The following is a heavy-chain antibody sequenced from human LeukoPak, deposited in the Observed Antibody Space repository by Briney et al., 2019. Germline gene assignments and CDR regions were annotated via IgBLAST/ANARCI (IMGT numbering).Heavy chain of an antibody. CDR2: IIPIFDVV. Sequence: GASVKVSCKASGGTLSNYAISWVRQAPGQGLEWMGGIIPIFDVVNYAQKFQGRVTITADKSTSTAYMELSSLRSEDTAVYYCARLLTIFGVVDGDYWGQGTLVTVSS. CDR1: GGTLSNYA. CDR3: ARLLTIFGVVDGDY. V-gene: IGHV1-69*17. J-gene: IGHJ4*02. D-gene: IGHD3-3*01.